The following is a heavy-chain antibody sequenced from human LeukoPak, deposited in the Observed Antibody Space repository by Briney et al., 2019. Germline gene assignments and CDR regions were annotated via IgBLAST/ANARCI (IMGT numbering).Heavy chain of an antibody. J-gene: IGHJ3*02. D-gene: IGHD5-24*01. CDR1: GASISSGGYS. Sequence: SETLSLTCAVSGASISSGGYSWSWIRQPPGKGLEWIEYISHSGSTYFNPSLKSRVTISLDRSKNQFSLKLNSATAADTAVYYCARNATRDGYNFGAFDIWGRGTMVTVSS. V-gene: IGHV4-30-2*01. CDR2: ISHSGST. CDR3: ARNATRDGYNFGAFDI.